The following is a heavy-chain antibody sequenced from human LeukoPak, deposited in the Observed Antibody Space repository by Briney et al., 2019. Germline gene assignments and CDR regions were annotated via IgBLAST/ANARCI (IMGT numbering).Heavy chain of an antibody. J-gene: IGHJ4*02. CDR2: ISSSSSYI. D-gene: IGHD3-10*01. CDR1: GFTFSSYS. V-gene: IGHV3-21*01. Sequence: GGSLRLSCAASGFTFSSYSMNWVRQAPGKGLEWVSSISSSSSYIYYAGSVKGRFTISRDNAKNSLYLQMNSLRAEDTAVYYCARDALPYYYGSGSSEAGYWGQGTLVTVSS. CDR3: ARDALPYYYGSGSSEAGY.